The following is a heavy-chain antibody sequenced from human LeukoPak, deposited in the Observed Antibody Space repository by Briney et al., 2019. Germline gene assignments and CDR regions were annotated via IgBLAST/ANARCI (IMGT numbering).Heavy chain of an antibody. D-gene: IGHD3-22*01. CDR1: GFTFSSYE. V-gene: IGHV3-48*03. CDR3: ARDSPHYAMIVVVKFDY. CDR2: ISSSGSTI. Sequence: GGSLRLSCAASGFTFSSYEMNWVRQAPGKGLEWGSYISSSGSTIYYADSVKGRFTISRDNAKNSLYLQMNSLRAEDTAVYYCARDSPHYAMIVVVKFDYWGQGTLVTVSS. J-gene: IGHJ4*02.